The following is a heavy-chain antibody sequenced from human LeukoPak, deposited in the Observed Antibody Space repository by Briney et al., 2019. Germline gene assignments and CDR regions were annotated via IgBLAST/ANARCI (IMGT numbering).Heavy chain of an antibody. Sequence: GRSLRLSCAASGFTFSDHGMHWVRQAPGKGLEWVAIIWYNGSKKYYAESVKGRFTISRDNAKNTIYLQMNSLRAEDTAVYYCARYGRYRAFDIWGPGTVVTVSS. V-gene: IGHV3-33*01. CDR2: IWYNGSKK. CDR3: ARYGRYRAFDI. D-gene: IGHD1-26*01. J-gene: IGHJ3*02. CDR1: GFTFSDHG.